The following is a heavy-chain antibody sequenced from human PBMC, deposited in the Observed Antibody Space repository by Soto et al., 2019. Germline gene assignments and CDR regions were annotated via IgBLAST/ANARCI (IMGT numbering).Heavy chain of an antibody. Sequence: GGSLRLSCAASGFTFSSYAMSWVRQAPGKGLEWVSAISGSGGTTWYAGSVRGRFTISRDDSKNTLYLQMNSLRVDDAAVYYCAKGPTANSVWFPRYFDYWGQGTLVTVSS. CDR3: AKGPTANSVWFPRYFDY. CDR2: ISGSGGTT. J-gene: IGHJ4*02. D-gene: IGHD6-19*01. V-gene: IGHV3-23*01. CDR1: GFTFSSYA.